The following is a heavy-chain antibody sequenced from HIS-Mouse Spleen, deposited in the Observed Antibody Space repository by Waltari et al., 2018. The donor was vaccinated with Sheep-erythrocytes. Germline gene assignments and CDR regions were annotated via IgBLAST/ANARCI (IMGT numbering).Heavy chain of an antibody. CDR2: ISSSSSYI. J-gene: IGHJ3*02. Sequence: EVQLVESGGGLVKPGGSLRLSCAASGFTFSSYSMNWVRQAPGKGWGWVSSISSSSSYIYYADSVKGRFTISRDNAKNSLYLQMNSLRAEDTAVYYCARDTGTDAFDIWGQGTMVTVSS. V-gene: IGHV3-21*01. CDR1: GFTFSSYS. D-gene: IGHD1-1*01. CDR3: ARDTGTDAFDI.